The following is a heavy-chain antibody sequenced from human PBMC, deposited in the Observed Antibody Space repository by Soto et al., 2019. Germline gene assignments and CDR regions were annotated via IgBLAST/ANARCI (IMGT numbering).Heavy chain of an antibody. CDR2: IFYRGGT. D-gene: IGHD1-1*01. Sequence: QLQMQESGPGLVKPSETLSLTCTVSGGSISGHYWSWIRQPPGKGLEWIGYIFYRGGTNYNPSLKCGVTISLDTSMHQFSLELRSVTAADTAVYYCATLTHLDLEHTGFLDYWGQGALVTVSS. CDR3: ATLTHLDLEHTGFLDY. CDR1: GGSISGHY. J-gene: IGHJ4*02. V-gene: IGHV4-59*11.